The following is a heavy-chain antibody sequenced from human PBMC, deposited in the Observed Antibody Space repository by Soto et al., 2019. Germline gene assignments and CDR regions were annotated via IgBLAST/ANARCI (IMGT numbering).Heavy chain of an antibody. V-gene: IGHV1-69*13. CDR3: ARKWFREMATTLYYYGMDV. CDR2: IIPIFGTA. J-gene: IGHJ6*02. Sequence: VASVKVSCKASGGTFSSYAISWVRQAPGQGLEWMGGIIPIFGTANYAQKFQGRVTITADESTSTAYMELSSLRSEDTAVYYCARKWFREMATTLYYYGMDVWGQGTTVTVSS. CDR1: GGTFSSYA. D-gene: IGHD3-22*01.